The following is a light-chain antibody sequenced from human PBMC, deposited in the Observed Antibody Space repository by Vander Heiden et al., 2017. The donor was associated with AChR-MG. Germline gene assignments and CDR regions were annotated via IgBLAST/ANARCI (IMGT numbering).Light chain of an antibody. CDR1: STDVGGYNY. Sequence: QSALTHPPSASGSPGQSVTVSCTGTSTDVGGYNYVSWYQQDPGKARKLMIFEVNKRPSGVPERSSGSKAGNTASLTVSGRQAEDDADYYCSSFAGSGNWVFGGGTRLTVL. J-gene: IGLJ3*02. V-gene: IGLV2-8*01. CDR3: SSFAGSGNWV. CDR2: EVN.